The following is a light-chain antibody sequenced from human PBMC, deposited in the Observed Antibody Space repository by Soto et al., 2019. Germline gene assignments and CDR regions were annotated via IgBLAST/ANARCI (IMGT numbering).Light chain of an antibody. Sequence: EIVLTQSPGTLSLSPGERATLSCRASQSVSSSYLAWYQQKPGQAPRLLIYGASSRATGIPDRFSGSGSGKDFTLTSSSLEPEDFAVYYCQQYGSSRTFGQGTKVEIK. J-gene: IGKJ1*01. CDR2: GAS. CDR3: QQYGSSRT. CDR1: QSVSSSY. V-gene: IGKV3-20*01.